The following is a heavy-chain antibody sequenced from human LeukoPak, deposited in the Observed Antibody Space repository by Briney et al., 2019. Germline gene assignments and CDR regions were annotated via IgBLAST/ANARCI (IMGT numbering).Heavy chain of an antibody. D-gene: IGHD3-10*01. CDR3: AATGQSHWFDP. CDR1: GGSISSYY. CDR2: IYYSGRP. V-gene: IGHV4-59*01. Sequence: SETLSLTCTVSGGSISSYYGSWIRQPPGKGLEWIGYIYYSGRPNYNPSLKSRVTISVDTSKNQFSLKLSSVTAADTAVYYCAATGQSHWFDPWAQGALVTVSS. J-gene: IGHJ5*02.